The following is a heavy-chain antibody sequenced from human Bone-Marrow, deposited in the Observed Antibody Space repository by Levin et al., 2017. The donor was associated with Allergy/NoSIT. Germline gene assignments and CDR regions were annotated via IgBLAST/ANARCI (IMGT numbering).Heavy chain of an antibody. Sequence: GESLKISCAASGFTFSLSTMHWVRQAPGKGLEWVALITYDGRNAYYADSVKGRFTISRDNSKSTMSLQMNNLRAEDTAIYYCARDGHSGSTDGFDIWGQGTMVTVSS. CDR2: ITYDGRNA. CDR3: ARDGHSGSTDGFDI. D-gene: IGHD3-10*01. J-gene: IGHJ3*02. CDR1: GFTFSLST. V-gene: IGHV3-30*04.